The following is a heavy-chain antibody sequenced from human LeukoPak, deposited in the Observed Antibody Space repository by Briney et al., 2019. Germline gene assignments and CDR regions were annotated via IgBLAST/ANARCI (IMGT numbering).Heavy chain of an antibody. J-gene: IGHJ4*02. CDR2: IYTSGST. D-gene: IGHD3-3*01. CDR3: ARSSSDYDFWSR. CDR1: GGSISSGSYY. V-gene: IGHV4-61*02. Sequence: KPSETLSLTCTVSGGSISSGSYYWSWIRQPAGKGLEWIGRIYTSGSTTYKPSLKSRVTISVDTSKNQFSLTLNSVTAADTAVYYCARSSSDYDFWSRWGQGTLVTVSS.